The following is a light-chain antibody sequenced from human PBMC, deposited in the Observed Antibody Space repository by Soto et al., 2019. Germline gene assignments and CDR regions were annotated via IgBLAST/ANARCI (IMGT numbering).Light chain of an antibody. CDR1: SGHSSYA. Sequence: QPVLTQSPSASASLGASVKLTCTLSSGHSSYAIAWHQQQPEKGPRYLMKLNSDGSHSKGDGIPDRFSGSSSGAERYLTISSLQSEDEDDYYCQTWGTGYWVFGGGTKVTVL. V-gene: IGLV4-69*01. J-gene: IGLJ3*02. CDR3: QTWGTGYWV. CDR2: LNSDGSH.